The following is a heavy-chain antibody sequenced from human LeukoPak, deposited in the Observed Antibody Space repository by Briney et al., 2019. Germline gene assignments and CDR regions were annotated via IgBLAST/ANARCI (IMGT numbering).Heavy chain of an antibody. CDR3: ARDLHPGEYYFDY. J-gene: IGHJ4*02. CDR2: IWYDGSNK. CDR1: GFTFSSYG. V-gene: IGHV3-33*01. D-gene: IGHD4-11*01. Sequence: PGGSLRLSCAASGFTFSSYGMHWVHQAPGKGLEWVAVIWYDGSNKYYADSVKGRFTISRDNSKNTLYLQMNSLRAEDTAVYYCARDLHPGEYYFDYWGQGTLVTVSS.